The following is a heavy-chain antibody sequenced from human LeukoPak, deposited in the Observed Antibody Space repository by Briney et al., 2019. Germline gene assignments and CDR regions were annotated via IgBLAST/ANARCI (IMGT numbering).Heavy chain of an antibody. Sequence: PGGSLRLSCAASGFTFSHYGMHWVRQTPGAGLEWVAVIWSDGSDKYYAKSVKGRFTISRDNSKNTLYLQMNSLRAEDTAVYYCAKDLDIVATITGNWGQGTLVTVSS. V-gene: IGHV3-33*06. D-gene: IGHD5-12*01. CDR2: IWSDGSDK. CDR1: GFTFSHYG. J-gene: IGHJ4*02. CDR3: AKDLDIVATITGN.